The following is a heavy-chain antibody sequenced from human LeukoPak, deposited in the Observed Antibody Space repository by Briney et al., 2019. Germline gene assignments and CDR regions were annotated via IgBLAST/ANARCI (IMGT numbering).Heavy chain of an antibody. CDR3: ATQSFGWFDL. D-gene: IGHD3-10*01. CDR1: GFTFYSHA. Sequence: GGSLRLSCAASGFTFYSHAMVWVRQAPGKGLEWVANIKQDGSEKYYVDSVKGRFTISRDNAKNSLYLQMNSLRAEDTAVYYCATQSFGWFDLWGQGTLVTVSS. V-gene: IGHV3-7*01. J-gene: IGHJ5*02. CDR2: IKQDGSEK.